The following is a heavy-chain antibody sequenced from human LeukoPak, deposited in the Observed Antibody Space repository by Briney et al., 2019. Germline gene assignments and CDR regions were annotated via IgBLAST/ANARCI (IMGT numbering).Heavy chain of an antibody. CDR3: AKEGRSLQTY. CDR1: GFTLNNYA. D-gene: IGHD5-24*01. Sequence: GGSLRLSCAASGFTLNNYAMSWVRQAPGKGLEWVSIINNSGGNTYYADSVKGRFTISRDNAKNSLYLQMNSLRVEDTAVYYCAKEGRSLQTYWGQGTLVTVSS. J-gene: IGHJ4*02. V-gene: IGHV3-23*01. CDR2: INNSGGNT.